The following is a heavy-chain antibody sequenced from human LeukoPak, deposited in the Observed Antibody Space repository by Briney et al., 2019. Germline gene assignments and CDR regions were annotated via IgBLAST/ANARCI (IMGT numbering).Heavy chain of an antibody. CDR1: GFTFSSYA. V-gene: IGHV3-23*01. CDR2: ISGSGGST. Sequence: GSLRLSCAASGFTFSSYAMSWVRQAPGKGLKWVSAISGSGGSTYYADYVKGRFTISRDNSKNTLYLQMNSLRAEDTAVYYCAKVPPEVVAATLYFDYWGQGTLVTVSS. J-gene: IGHJ4*02. D-gene: IGHD2-15*01. CDR3: AKVPPEVVAATLYFDY.